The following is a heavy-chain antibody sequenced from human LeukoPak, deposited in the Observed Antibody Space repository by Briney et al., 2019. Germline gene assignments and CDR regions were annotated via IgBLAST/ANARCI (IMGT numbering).Heavy chain of an antibody. Sequence: PGGSLRLSCAASGFTFSSYSMNWVRQAPGKGLEWVSSISSSSSYIYYADSVKGRFTISRDNAKNSLYLQMNSLRAEDTAVYYCARPPMGGVTYLDYWGKGTLLT. D-gene: IGHD3-16*01. V-gene: IGHV3-21*01. CDR1: GFTFSSYS. J-gene: IGHJ4*02. CDR3: ARPPMGGVTYLDY. CDR2: ISSSSSYI.